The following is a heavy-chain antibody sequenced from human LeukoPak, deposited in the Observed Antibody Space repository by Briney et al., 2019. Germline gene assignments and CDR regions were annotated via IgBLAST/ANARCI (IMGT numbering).Heavy chain of an antibody. V-gene: IGHV3-33*01. CDR3: ASAYGSGSYYPFDS. J-gene: IGHJ4*02. Sequence: PGGSLRLSCAASGFTFSNYGMHWVRQAPGKGLEWVAVIWYDGSNKYYADSVKGRFTISRDNSKNTLYLQMNSLRAEDTAVYYCASAYGSGSYYPFDSWGQGSLVTVSS. CDR1: GFTFSNYG. D-gene: IGHD3-10*01. CDR2: IWYDGSNK.